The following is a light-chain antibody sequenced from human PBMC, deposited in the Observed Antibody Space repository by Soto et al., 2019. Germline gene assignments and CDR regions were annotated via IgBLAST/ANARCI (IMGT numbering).Light chain of an antibody. CDR1: QSVLYSSNNKNY. Sequence: DLVMTQSPDSLAVSLGKRATINCKSSQSVLYSSNNKNYLAWYQQKPGQPPKLLIYWASTRESGVPDRFSGSGSGTDFTLTISSLQAEDVAVYYCQQYNNWPVTFGGGTKVDI. V-gene: IGKV4-1*01. J-gene: IGKJ4*01. CDR3: QQYNNWPVT. CDR2: WAS.